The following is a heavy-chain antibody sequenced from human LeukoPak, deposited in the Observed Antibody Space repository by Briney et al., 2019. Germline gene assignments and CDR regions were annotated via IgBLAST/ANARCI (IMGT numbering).Heavy chain of an antibody. CDR1: GFTFSSYA. V-gene: IGHV3-48*03. J-gene: IGHJ4*02. D-gene: IGHD6-19*01. CDR2: ISSSGSTI. Sequence: GGSLRLSCAASGFTFSSYAMSWVRQAPGKGLEWVSYISSSGSTIYYADSVKGRFTISRDNAKNSLYLQMNSLRAEDTAVYYCARDRSSGWYPPQFDYWGQGTLVTVSS. CDR3: ARDRSSGWYPPQFDY.